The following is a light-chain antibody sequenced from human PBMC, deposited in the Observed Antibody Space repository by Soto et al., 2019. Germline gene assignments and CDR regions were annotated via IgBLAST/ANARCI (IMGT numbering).Light chain of an antibody. CDR3: QQYFSTPPYT. J-gene: IGKJ2*01. Sequence: DIVMTQSPDSLAVSLGERATINCKSSQSILYSSNNKNYLAWYHQKPGQPPKLLISWASTRESGVPDRFSGSGSGTDFTLTISSLQAEDVAVYYCQQYFSTPPYTFGQGTKLEIK. CDR2: WAS. CDR1: QSILYSSNNKNY. V-gene: IGKV4-1*01.